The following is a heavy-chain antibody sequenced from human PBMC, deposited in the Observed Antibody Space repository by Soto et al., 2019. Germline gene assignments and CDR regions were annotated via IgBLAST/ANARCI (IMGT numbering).Heavy chain of an antibody. Sequence: ASVKVSCKASGFTFTSSAVQWVRQARGQRLEWIGWIVVGSGNTNYAQKFQERVTIIRDMSTSTAYMELSSLRSEDTAVYYCAAEKGPYYYDSSGSGSFDYWGQGTLVTVSS. CDR2: IVVGSGNT. V-gene: IGHV1-58*01. J-gene: IGHJ4*02. CDR1: GFTFTSSA. D-gene: IGHD3-22*01. CDR3: AAEKGPYYYDSSGSGSFDY.